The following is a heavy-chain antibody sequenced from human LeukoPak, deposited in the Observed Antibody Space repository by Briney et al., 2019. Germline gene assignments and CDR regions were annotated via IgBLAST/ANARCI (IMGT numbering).Heavy chain of an antibody. CDR3: ARANALYCSSTSCLCDY. V-gene: IGHV1-2*02. CDR2: INPNSGGT. D-gene: IGHD2-2*01. CDR1: GSTFTDYY. Sequence: GASVKVSCKASGSTFTDYYIHWVRQAPGQGLEWMAWINPNSGGTYYAQNFHDRITLTRDTSISTAYMELSRLRSDDTAIYYCARANALYCSSTSCLCDYWGQGTLVTVSS. J-gene: IGHJ4*02.